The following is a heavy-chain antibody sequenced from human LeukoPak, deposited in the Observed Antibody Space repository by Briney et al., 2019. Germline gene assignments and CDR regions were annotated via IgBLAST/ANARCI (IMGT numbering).Heavy chain of an antibody. CDR2: INTNTGNP. CDR3: ARDLSRYHDSSGYYTEDY. CDR1: GYTFTSYA. D-gene: IGHD3-22*01. J-gene: IGHJ4*02. Sequence: ASVKVSCKASGYTFTSYAMNWVRQAPGQGLEWMGWINTNTGNPTYAQGFTGRFVFSLDTSVSTAYLQISSLKAEDTAVYYCARDLSRYHDSSGYYTEDYWGQGTLVTVSS. V-gene: IGHV7-4-1*02.